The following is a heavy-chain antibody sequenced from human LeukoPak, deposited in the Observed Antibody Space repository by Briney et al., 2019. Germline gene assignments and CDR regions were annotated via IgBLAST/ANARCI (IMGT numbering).Heavy chain of an antibody. V-gene: IGHV1-46*01. CDR2: INPSGGST. D-gene: IGHD4-17*01. CDR1: GYTFTTYY. J-gene: IGHJ4*02. Sequence: ASVKLTFKASGYTFTTYYMHWVRQAPGQGLEWMGIINPSGGSTSYAQKFQGRVTMTRDTSTGTVYMELSSLRSEDTAVYYCARTPAVTPTKRYFASWGQGTSVTVSS. CDR3: ARTPAVTPTKRYFAS.